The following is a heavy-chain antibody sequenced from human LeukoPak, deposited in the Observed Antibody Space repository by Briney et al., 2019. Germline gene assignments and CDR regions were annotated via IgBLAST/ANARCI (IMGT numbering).Heavy chain of an antibody. CDR2: ISYDGSNK. CDR1: GFTFTFSSYG. V-gene: IGHV3-30*18. Sequence: PGRSLRLSCAASGFTFTFSSYGMHWVRQAPGKGLEWVAFISYDGSNKYYADSVKGRFTISRDNSKNTLYLQMNSLRAEDTAVYYCAKAYGYCTTTSCSHEEFDYWGQGTLVTVSS. CDR3: AKAYGYCTTTSCSHEEFDY. J-gene: IGHJ4*02. D-gene: IGHD2-2*01.